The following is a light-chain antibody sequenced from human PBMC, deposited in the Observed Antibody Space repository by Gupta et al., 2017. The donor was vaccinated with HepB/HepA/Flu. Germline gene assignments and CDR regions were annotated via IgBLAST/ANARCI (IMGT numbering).Light chain of an antibody. CDR1: QVINTD. V-gene: IGKV1-6*01. J-gene: IGKJ1*01. CDR3: RQDDASGST. Sequence: AVQMTQSPSSLSASVGDRITITCRASQVINTDLGWYQQKAGKAPKVLIYGASTLQSGVPSTFSGSGSGTDFTLTIISLQPEDFATYYCRQDDASGSTFGLGTKVEMK. CDR2: GAS.